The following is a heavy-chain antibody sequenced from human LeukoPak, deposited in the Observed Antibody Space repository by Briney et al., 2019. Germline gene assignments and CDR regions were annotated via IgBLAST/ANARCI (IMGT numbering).Heavy chain of an antibody. CDR3: ASGYCSGGSCYSFSYYYYGMDV. CDR2: INSDGSST. CDR1: GFTFSSYW. Sequence: GGSLRLSCAASGFTFSSYWMHWVRQAPGKGLVWVSRINSDGSSTSYADSVKGRFTISRGNAKNTLYLQMNSLRAEDTAVYYCASGYCSGGSCYSFSYYYYGMDVWGKGTTVTVSS. J-gene: IGHJ6*04. D-gene: IGHD2-15*01. V-gene: IGHV3-74*01.